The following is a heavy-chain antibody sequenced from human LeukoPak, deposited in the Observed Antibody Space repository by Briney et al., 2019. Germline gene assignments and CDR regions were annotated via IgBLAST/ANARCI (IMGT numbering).Heavy chain of an antibody. D-gene: IGHD1-1*01. Sequence: GASLKISCKGSGYSFTSYWIGWVRQMPEKGLEWLGIIYPGDSDTRYHPSFQGQVTISADNSISTAYLKWSSLKASGTAMYYWARRRNWNRGWVDYWGQGTLVTVSS. V-gene: IGHV5-51*01. J-gene: IGHJ4*02. CDR1: GYSFTSYW. CDR2: IYPGDSDT. CDR3: ARRRNWNRGWVDY.